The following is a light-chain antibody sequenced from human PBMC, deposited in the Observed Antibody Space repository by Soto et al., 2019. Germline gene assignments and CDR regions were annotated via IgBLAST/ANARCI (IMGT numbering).Light chain of an antibody. J-gene: IGKJ2*01. CDR3: QHYDNSPPLYT. CDR2: GAS. CDR1: QSVRSSY. V-gene: IGKV3-20*01. Sequence: EIVLTQSPGTLSLSPGERATLSCRVSQSVRSSYLAWYQQKPGQAPRLLIYGASTRATGIPDRFSGSESGTDFTLTVSSLEPEDSAVYFCQHYDNSPPLYTFGQGTKLEIK.